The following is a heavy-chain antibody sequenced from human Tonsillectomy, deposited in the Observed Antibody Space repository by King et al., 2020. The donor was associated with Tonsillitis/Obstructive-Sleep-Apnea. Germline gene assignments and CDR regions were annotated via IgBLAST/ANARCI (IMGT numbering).Heavy chain of an antibody. CDR1: GESFSGYY. Sequence: VQLQQWGAGLLKPSETLSLTCAVYGESFSGYYWSWIRQPPGKGLEWIGEINHSGSTNYNPSLKSRVTISLNTSKKQFSLKLSSVTAADTAIYYCARIVPAXXNAXXIWGXXTMXTVS. CDR3: ARIVPAXXNAXXI. V-gene: IGHV4-34*01. CDR2: INHSGST. D-gene: IGHD2-15*01. J-gene: IGHJ3*02.